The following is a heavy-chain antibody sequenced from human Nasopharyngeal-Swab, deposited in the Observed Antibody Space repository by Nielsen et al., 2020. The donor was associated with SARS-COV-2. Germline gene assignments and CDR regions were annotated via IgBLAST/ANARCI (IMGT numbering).Heavy chain of an antibody. CDR1: GFTFNNYN. CDR3: ARDGLDYDFWSAYFMDV. D-gene: IGHD3-3*01. V-gene: IGHV3-21*01. J-gene: IGHJ6*02. Sequence: GESLKISCAASGFTFNNYNFNWVRQAPGKGLEWVSSISSSSSYIYYADSVKGRFTISRGNAKNSFSLQMNSLRAEDTAVYYYARDGLDYDFWSAYFMDVWGQGTTVTVSS. CDR2: ISSSSSYI.